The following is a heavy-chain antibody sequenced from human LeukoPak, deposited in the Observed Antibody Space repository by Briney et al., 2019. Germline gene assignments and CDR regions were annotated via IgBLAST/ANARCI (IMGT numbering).Heavy chain of an antibody. CDR1: GYNFIGYY. CDR3: ARDRAFGTAMVEYYFDY. CDR2: INPNSGGT. V-gene: IGHV1-2*02. D-gene: IGHD5-18*01. Sequence: ASVKVSCKTSGYNFIGYYIHWVRQAPGQGLEWMGWINPNSGGTNYAQKFQGRVTMTRDTSISTAYMELSRLRSDDTAVYYCARDRAFGTAMVEYYFDYWGQGTLVTVSS. J-gene: IGHJ4*02.